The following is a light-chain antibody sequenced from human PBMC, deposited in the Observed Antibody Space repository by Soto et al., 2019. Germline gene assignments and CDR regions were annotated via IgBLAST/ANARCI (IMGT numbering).Light chain of an antibody. CDR2: AAS. Sequence: DIQMTQSPSSLSASVGDRVTITCRASQSISTYLNWYHQKPGKAPRLLIYAASSLHSGVPSRFSGGGSGTDFTLTISSLQPEDFATYYCQQSYSTPPTFGQGTKVEIK. CDR3: QQSYSTPPT. J-gene: IGKJ1*01. V-gene: IGKV1-39*01. CDR1: QSISTY.